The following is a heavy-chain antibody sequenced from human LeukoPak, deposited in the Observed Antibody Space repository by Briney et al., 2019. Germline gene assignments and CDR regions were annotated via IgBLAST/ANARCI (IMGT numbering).Heavy chain of an antibody. D-gene: IGHD2-15*01. CDR1: GFSFSSSA. V-gene: IGHV3-64*01. J-gene: IGHJ4*02. CDR2: ISSNGGTT. CDR3: ARGSYCSGGSCYSAY. Sequence: TGGSLRLSCAASGFSFSSSAMHWVRQAPGKGLEYASAISSNGGTTYYANSVKGRFTISRDNSKNTLYLQMGSLRAEDMAVCYCARGSYCSGGSCYSAYWGQGTLVTVSS.